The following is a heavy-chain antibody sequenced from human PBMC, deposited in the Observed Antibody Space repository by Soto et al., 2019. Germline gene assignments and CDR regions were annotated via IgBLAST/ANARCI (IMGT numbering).Heavy chain of an antibody. J-gene: IGHJ4*02. V-gene: IGHV1-69*06. D-gene: IGHD2-21*02. CDR3: VSKAACAGDCYAFDS. CDR1: GGTFSSNT. CDR2: IIPLSGTA. Sequence: QVQLVQSGAEVKKPGSSVKISCRASGGTFSSNTINWVRQAAGQGLEWMGGIIPLSGTANYAEKFQGRITITADNSTQTEYMELRSLRSDDTAVYYIVSKAACAGDCYAFDSWGQGTLVTVSS.